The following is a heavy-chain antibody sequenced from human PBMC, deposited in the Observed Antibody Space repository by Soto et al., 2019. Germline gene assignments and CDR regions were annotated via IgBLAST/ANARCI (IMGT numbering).Heavy chain of an antibody. V-gene: IGHV4-30-4*01. CDR3: ASVDYGDYSFDY. D-gene: IGHD4-17*01. CDR2: IYYSGST. J-gene: IGHJ4*02. CDR1: GGSISSGDYY. Sequence: SETLSLTCTVSGGSISSGDYYWSWIRQPPGKGLEWIGYIYYSGSTYYNPSLKSRVTISVDTSKNQFSLKLSSVTAADTAVYYCASVDYGDYSFDYWGQGTLVTVS.